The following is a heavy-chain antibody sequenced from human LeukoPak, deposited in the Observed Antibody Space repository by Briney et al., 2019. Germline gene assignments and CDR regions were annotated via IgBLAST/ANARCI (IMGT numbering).Heavy chain of an antibody. V-gene: IGHV3-21*01. CDR2: ISSSSNYM. CDR3: ARMVRGAQHFDY. CDR1: GFIFSRYS. D-gene: IGHD3-10*01. Sequence: GGSLRLSCAASGFIFSRYSMNWVRQTPGRGLEWVASISSSSNYMYYTDSVKGRFTISRDDAKDSLYLQMSSLRADDTAVYYCARMVRGAQHFDYWGQGTLVTVSS. J-gene: IGHJ4*02.